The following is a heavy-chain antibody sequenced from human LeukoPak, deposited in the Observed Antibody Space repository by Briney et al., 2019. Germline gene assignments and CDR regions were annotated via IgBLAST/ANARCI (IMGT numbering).Heavy chain of an antibody. J-gene: IGHJ4*02. Sequence: ASVKVSCKASGFTFTSYGISWVRQAPGQGLEWMGWISTYNANTHYPQKLQGRVTMTTDTSTSTAYMELRSLRSDDTAVYYCAREGPQTLGASDYWGQGTLVTVSS. D-gene: IGHD1-26*01. V-gene: IGHV1-18*01. CDR2: ISTYNANT. CDR1: GFTFTSYG. CDR3: AREGPQTLGASDY.